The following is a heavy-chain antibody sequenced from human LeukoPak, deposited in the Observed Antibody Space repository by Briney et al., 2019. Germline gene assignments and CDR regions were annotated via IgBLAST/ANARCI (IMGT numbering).Heavy chain of an antibody. Sequence: GGSLRLSCAASGFTFSSYAMSWVRQAPGKGLEWVSAISGSGGSTYYADSVKGRFTISRDNSKNTLYLQMNSLRDEDTAVYYCARGKSGFAYFDNWGQGTLVTVSS. CDR1: GFTFSSYA. J-gene: IGHJ4*02. D-gene: IGHD3-10*01. V-gene: IGHV3-23*01. CDR2: ISGSGGST. CDR3: ARGKSGFAYFDN.